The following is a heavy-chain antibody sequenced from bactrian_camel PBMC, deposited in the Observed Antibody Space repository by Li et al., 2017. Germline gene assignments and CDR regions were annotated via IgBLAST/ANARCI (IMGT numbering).Heavy chain of an antibody. CDR2: IRTDLVST. CDR1: GYDGTMYC. CDR3: AAGEPRGGSCLLEYSNY. Sequence: HVQLVESGGGLVQPGGSLRLSCAASGYDGTMYCEAWFRQVPGKQREGVAAIRTDLVSTYYADSVKGRFTISRDNDKMIVYLQMNDLRPEDTGMYYCAAGEPRGGSCLLEYSNYWGQGTQVTVS. D-gene: IGHD1*01. V-gene: IGHV3S54*01. J-gene: IGHJ4*01.